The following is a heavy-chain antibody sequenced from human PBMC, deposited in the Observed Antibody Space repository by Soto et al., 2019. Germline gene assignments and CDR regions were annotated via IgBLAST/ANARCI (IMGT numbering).Heavy chain of an antibody. J-gene: IGHJ1*01. V-gene: IGHV3-30-3*01. D-gene: IGHD3-22*01. CDR1: GFTFSSYA. Sequence: GGSLRLSCAASGFTFSSYAMHWVRQAPGKGLEWVAVISYDGSNKYYADSVKGRFTISRDNSKNTLYLQMNSLRAEDTAVYYCARGSPPGYYDSSGYPNAEYFQHWGQGTLVTVSS. CDR3: ARGSPPGYYDSSGYPNAEYFQH. CDR2: ISYDGSNK.